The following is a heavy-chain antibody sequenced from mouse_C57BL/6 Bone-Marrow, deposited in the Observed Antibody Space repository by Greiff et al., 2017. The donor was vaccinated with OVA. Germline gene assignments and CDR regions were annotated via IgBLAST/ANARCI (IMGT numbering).Heavy chain of an antibody. Sequence: EVKLMESGGGLVQPGGSLKLSCAASGFTFSDYYMYWVRQTPEKRLEWVAYISNGGGSTYYPDTVKGRFTISRDNAKNTLYLQMSRLKSEDTAMYYCARRGGMITRYYAMDYWGQGTSVTVSS. D-gene: IGHD2-4*01. V-gene: IGHV5-12*01. J-gene: IGHJ4*01. CDR2: ISNGGGST. CDR1: GFTFSDYY. CDR3: ARRGGMITRYYAMDY.